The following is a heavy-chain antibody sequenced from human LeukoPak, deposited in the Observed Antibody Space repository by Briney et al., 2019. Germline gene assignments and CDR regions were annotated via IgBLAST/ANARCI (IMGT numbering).Heavy chain of an antibody. CDR2: INPNSGGT. CDR1: GYTFTGYF. CDR3: ARDILTDDAFDI. J-gene: IGHJ3*02. Sequence: ASVKVSCKASGYTFTGYFMHWVRQAPGQGLEWMGWINPNSGGTNYAQKFLGRVTMTRDTSISTAYMELSRLTSDDTAVYYCARDILTDDAFDIWGQGTMVTVSS. D-gene: IGHD7-27*01. V-gene: IGHV1-2*02.